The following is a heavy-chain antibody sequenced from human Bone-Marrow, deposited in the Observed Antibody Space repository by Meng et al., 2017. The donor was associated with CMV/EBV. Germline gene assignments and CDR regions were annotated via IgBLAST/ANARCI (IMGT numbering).Heavy chain of an antibody. J-gene: IGHJ4*02. Sequence: KVSCTGYGYSFTSYWIGWVRQMPGKGLEWMGIIYPGDSDTRYSPSFQGQVTISADKSISTAYLQWSSLKASDTAMYYCARGVWGLQEGYYFDYWGQGTLVTVSS. CDR3: ARGVWGLQEGYYFDY. V-gene: IGHV5-51*01. CDR2: IYPGDSDT. D-gene: IGHD1-26*01. CDR1: GYSFTSYW.